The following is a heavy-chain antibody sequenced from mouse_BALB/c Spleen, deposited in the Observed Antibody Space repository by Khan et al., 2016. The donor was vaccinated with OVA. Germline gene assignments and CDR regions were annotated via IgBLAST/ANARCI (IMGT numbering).Heavy chain of an antibody. J-gene: IGHJ3*01. D-gene: IGHD1-1*01. V-gene: IGHV1-69*02. CDR2: IDPSDSYT. Sequence: QIQLVQSGAELVKPGASVQLSCKASGYPLTSYWLHWVKQRPGQGLEWIGEIDPSDSYTNYNQKFKAKATVTVDKSSSTTYMQLSSLPSEDSAVYYGGRSVYYGSSTGFAYWGQGTLVTVSA. CDR1: GYPLTSYW. CDR3: GRSVYYGSSTGFAY.